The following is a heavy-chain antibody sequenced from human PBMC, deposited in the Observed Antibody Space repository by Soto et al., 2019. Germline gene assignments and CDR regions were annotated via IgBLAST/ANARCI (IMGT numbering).Heavy chain of an antibody. CDR1: GFTFSSYS. J-gene: IGHJ6*02. D-gene: IGHD2-2*01. V-gene: IGHV3-21*01. CDR3: ARINIVVVTAASGAPKKDYYYYGMDV. Sequence: GGSLRLSCAASGFTFSSYSMNWVRQAPGKGLEWVSSISSSSSYIYYADSVKGRFTISRDNAKNSLYLQMNSLRAEDTAVYYFARINIVVVTAASGAPKKDYYYYGMDVWGQGTTVTVSS. CDR2: ISSSSSYI.